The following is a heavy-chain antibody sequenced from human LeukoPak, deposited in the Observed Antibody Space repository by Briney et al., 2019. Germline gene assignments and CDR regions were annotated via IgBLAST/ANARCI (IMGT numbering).Heavy chain of an antibody. J-gene: IGHJ1*01. CDR1: GYTFSNYD. D-gene: IGHD1-26*01. CDR3: ARVLRQGLGATMLPEHFQH. V-gene: IGHV1-8*01. CDR2: MNPDSGNT. Sequence: GASVKVSCKASGYTFSNYDINWVRQVTGQGLEWMGWMNPDSGNTGYAQKLQGRVTMTTDTSTSTAYMELRSLRSDDTAVYYCARVLRQGLGATMLPEHFQHWGQGTLVTVSS.